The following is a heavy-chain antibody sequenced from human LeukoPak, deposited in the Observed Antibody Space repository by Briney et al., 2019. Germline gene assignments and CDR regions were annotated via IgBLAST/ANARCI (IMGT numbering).Heavy chain of an antibody. D-gene: IGHD3-22*01. Sequence: GGSLRLSCAASGFTFSSYAMSWVRQAPGKGLEWVSAISGSGGSTYYADSVKGRFTISRDNSKNTLYLQMNSLRAEDTAVYYCAKAHYDSSGYHLDYWGQGTLVTVSS. CDR3: AKAHYDSSGYHLDY. CDR2: ISGSGGST. J-gene: IGHJ4*02. V-gene: IGHV3-23*01. CDR1: GFTFSSYA.